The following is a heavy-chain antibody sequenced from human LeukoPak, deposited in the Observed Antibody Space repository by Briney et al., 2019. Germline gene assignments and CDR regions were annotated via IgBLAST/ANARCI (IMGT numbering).Heavy chain of an antibody. J-gene: IGHJ5*02. CDR3: ARDREIWLPHNWFDP. V-gene: IGHV3-74*01. CDR2: INNDGSSA. D-gene: IGHD5-24*01. Sequence: GGSLRLSCAASGFTFSSYWMHWVRQTPGKGLIYISRINNDGSSANYADSVRGRFTISRDNAENTLYLQMNSLRAEDTAVYYCARDREIWLPHNWFDPWGQGTLVTVSS. CDR1: GFTFSSYW.